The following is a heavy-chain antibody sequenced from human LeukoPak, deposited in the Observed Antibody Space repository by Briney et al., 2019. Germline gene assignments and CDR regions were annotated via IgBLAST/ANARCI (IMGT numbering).Heavy chain of an antibody. V-gene: IGHV1-18*01. CDR1: GYTFTSYG. Sequence: ASVKVSCKASGYTFTSYGISWVRQAPGQGLEWMGWISAYNGNTNYAQKLQGRVTMTTDTSTSTAYMELSRLRSDDTAVYYCASGPSVVPAAILDYWGQGTLVTVSS. CDR2: ISAYNGNT. D-gene: IGHD2-2*01. CDR3: ASGPSVVPAAILDY. J-gene: IGHJ4*02.